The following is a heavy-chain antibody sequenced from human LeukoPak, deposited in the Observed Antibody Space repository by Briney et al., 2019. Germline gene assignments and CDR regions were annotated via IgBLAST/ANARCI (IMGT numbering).Heavy chain of an antibody. CDR3: ARNLVAAEDAFDI. J-gene: IGHJ3*02. CDR2: IYSGGST. V-gene: IGHV3-66*01. Sequence: PGGSLRLSCAASGFTFSSYAMSWVRQAPGKGLEWVSVIYSGGSTYYADSVKGRFTISRDNSKNTLYLQMNSLRAEDTAVYYCARNLVAAEDAFDIWGQGTMVTVSS. D-gene: IGHD5-12*01. CDR1: GFTFSSYA.